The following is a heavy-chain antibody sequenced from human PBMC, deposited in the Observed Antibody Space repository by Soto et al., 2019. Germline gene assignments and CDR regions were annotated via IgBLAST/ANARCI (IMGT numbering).Heavy chain of an antibody. CDR3: ARDQLLTIQLYHYYYGMDV. Sequence: GGSLRLSCAASGFTFSSYAMHWVRQAPGKGLEWVAVISYDGSNKYYADSVKGRFTISRDNSKNTLYLQMNSLRAEDTAVYYCARDQLLTIQLYHYYYGMDVWGQGTTVTVSS. CDR2: ISYDGSNK. J-gene: IGHJ6*02. CDR1: GFTFSSYA. D-gene: IGHD5-18*01. V-gene: IGHV3-30-3*01.